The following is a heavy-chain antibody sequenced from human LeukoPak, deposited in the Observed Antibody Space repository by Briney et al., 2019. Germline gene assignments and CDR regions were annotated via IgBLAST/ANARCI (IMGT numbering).Heavy chain of an antibody. J-gene: IGHJ4*02. CDR1: GYTFTSYD. CDR3: ARGGTVTTYTDFDY. V-gene: IGHV1-8*01. D-gene: IGHD4-11*01. CDR2: MNPNSGNT. Sequence: ASVKVSCKASGYTFTSYDINWVRQATGQGLEWMGWMNPNSGNTDYAQKFQGRVTMTRNTSISTAYMELSSLRSEDTAVYYCARGGTVTTYTDFDYWGQGTPVTVSS.